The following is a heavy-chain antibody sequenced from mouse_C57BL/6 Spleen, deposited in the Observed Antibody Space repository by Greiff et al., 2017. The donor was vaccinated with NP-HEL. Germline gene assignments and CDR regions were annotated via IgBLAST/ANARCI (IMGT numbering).Heavy chain of an antibody. CDR2: ISDGGSYT. CDR1: GFTFSSYA. V-gene: IGHV5-4*03. Sequence: EVMLVESGGGLVKPGGSLKLSCAASGFTFSSYAMSWVRQTPEKRLEWVATISDGGSYTYYPDNVKGRFTISRDNAKNNLYLQMSHLKSEDTAMYYCARGGVPYAMDYWGQGTSVTVSS. J-gene: IGHJ4*01. CDR3: ARGGVPYAMDY.